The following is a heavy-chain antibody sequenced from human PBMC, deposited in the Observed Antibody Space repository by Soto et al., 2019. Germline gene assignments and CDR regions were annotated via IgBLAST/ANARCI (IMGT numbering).Heavy chain of an antibody. V-gene: IGHV3-30-3*01. Sequence: GGSLRLSCAAAGFTFSSYAMHWVSQAPGKGLEWVAVISYDGSNKYYADSVKGRFTISRDKSKNTLYLQMNSLRAEDTSVYYCARPNIVVVPAATWDYYYGMDVWGQGATVTVSS. CDR3: ARPNIVVVPAATWDYYYGMDV. CDR2: ISYDGSNK. CDR1: GFTFSSYA. D-gene: IGHD2-2*01. J-gene: IGHJ6*02.